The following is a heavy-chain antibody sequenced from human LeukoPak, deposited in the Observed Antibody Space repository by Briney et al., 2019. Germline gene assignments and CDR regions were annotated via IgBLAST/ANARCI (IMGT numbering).Heavy chain of an antibody. D-gene: IGHD3-10*01. J-gene: IGHJ4*02. CDR1: GDSFTSND. CDR2: VNPVSGNT. V-gene: IGHV1-8*01. CDR3: ASGRGGTIVRGYLDY. Sequence: ASVKVSCKTSGDSFTSNDIMWVRQATGQGLEWMGWVNPVSGNTGYAQRFRGRVTMTRDTSMNIAYMELSNLRSDDTAVYYCASGRGGTIVRGYLDYWGQGTLVTVSS.